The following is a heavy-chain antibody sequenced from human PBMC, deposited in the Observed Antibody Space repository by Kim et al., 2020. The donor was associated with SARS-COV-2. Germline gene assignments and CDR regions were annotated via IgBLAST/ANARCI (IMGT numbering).Heavy chain of an antibody. J-gene: IGHJ4*02. D-gene: IGHD4-17*01. Sequence: GGSLRLSCAASGFTFSNYGMSWVRQAPGKGLEWVSGLSGSGGHIFYADSVKGRFTISRDNSKNTLYLQMNSLRVEDTAVYYYAKRRDYGDYIFDYWGQGTLVTVSS. CDR2: LSGSGGHI. CDR3: AKRRDYGDYIFDY. CDR1: GFTFSNYG. V-gene: IGHV3-23*01.